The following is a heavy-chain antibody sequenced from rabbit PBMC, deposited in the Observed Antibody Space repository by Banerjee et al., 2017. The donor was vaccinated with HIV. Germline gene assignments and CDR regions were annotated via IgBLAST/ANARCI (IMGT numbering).Heavy chain of an antibody. Sequence: QEQLEESGGDLVKPEGSLTLTCTASGFSFSSSYYMCWVRQAPGKGPEWIACIYNGDGSTYYASWVNGRFTISKTSSTAVTLEMTSLTATDTATYFCARGGYDENYFNLWGPGTLVTVS. D-gene: IGHD1-1*01. CDR3: ARGGYDENYFNL. J-gene: IGHJ4*01. CDR1: GFSFSSSYY. V-gene: IGHV1S45*01. CDR2: IYNGDGST.